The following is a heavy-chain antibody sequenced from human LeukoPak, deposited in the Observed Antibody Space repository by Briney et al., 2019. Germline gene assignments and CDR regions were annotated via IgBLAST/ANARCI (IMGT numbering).Heavy chain of an antibody. CDR1: GFTFSNAW. J-gene: IGHJ4*02. V-gene: IGHV3-74*01. CDR3: AREIMTPGDYYFDY. Sequence: GGSLRLSCAASGFTFSNAWMSWVRQPPGKGLVWVSRMNSDGSRTTYADPVKGRFTISRDNAKNTLYLQMNSLRAEDTAVYYCAREIMTPGDYYFDYWGQGTLVTVSS. CDR2: MNSDGSRT. D-gene: IGHD3-10*01.